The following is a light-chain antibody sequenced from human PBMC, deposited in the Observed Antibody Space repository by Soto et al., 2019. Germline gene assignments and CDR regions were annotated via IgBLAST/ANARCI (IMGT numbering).Light chain of an antibody. V-gene: IGLV2-14*01. CDR2: EVS. CDR1: SSAVGGYNY. CDR3: SSYTTSNTLDV. J-gene: IGLJ1*01. Sequence: QSALTQPASVSGTPGQSITLSCTGTSSAVGGYNYVSWYQQHPGKAPKLMIYEVSNRPSGVSDRFSGSKSANTASLTISGLQAEDEADYYCSSYTTSNTLDVFGTGTKLTVL.